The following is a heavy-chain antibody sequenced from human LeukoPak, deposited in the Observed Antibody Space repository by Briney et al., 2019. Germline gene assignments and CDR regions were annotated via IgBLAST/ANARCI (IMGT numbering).Heavy chain of an antibody. CDR3: ARDGIMITFGGVIVDFDY. V-gene: IGHV1-2*02. CDR1: GYTFTGYY. Sequence: ASVKISCKASGYTFTGYYMHWVRQAPGQGLEWMGWINPNSGGTNYAQKFQGRVTMTRDTSISTAYMELSRLRSDDTAVYHCARDGIMITFGGVIVDFDYWGQGTLVTVSS. J-gene: IGHJ4*02. CDR2: INPNSGGT. D-gene: IGHD3-16*02.